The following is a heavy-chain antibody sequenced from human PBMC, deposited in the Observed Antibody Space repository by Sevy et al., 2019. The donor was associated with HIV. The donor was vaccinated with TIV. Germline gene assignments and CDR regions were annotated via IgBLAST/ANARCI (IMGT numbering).Heavy chain of an antibody. Sequence: GGSLRLSCAASGFTFSSFGMYWARQAPGEGLEWVAIIWYDGKNALYADSVKDRFTISRDNSKNTLYLQMNSLRAEDTAVYYCARDLEEWELRYLGYWGQGTLVTVSS. J-gene: IGHJ4*02. V-gene: IGHV3-33*01. D-gene: IGHD1-26*01. CDR3: ARDLEEWELRYLGY. CDR2: IWYDGKNA. CDR1: GFTFSSFG.